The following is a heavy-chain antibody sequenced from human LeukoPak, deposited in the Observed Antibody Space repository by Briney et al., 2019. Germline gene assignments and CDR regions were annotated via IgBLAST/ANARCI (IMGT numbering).Heavy chain of an antibody. CDR3: ARVASYYDSSAPGY. CDR2: MNPNSGNT. Sequence: ASVKVSCKASGYTFTSYDINWARQATGQGLEWMGWMNPNSGNTGYAQKFQGRVTMTRNTSISTAYMELSSLRSEDTAVYYCARVASYYDSSAPGYWGQGTLVTVSS. J-gene: IGHJ4*02. V-gene: IGHV1-8*01. CDR1: GYTFTSYD. D-gene: IGHD3-22*01.